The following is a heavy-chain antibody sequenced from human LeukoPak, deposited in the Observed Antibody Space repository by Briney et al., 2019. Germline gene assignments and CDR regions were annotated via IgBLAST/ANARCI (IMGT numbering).Heavy chain of an antibody. D-gene: IGHD7-27*01. Sequence: GGSVTLSCAASGLAGSGKYVSRARQAPGQGLEWVSVIYSGGSTYYADSVKGRFTISRDNSKNTLYLQMNSLRAEDTAVYYCARDRSGSGLFDPWGQGTLVTVSS. CDR3: ARDRSGSGLFDP. CDR2: IYSGGST. V-gene: IGHV3-53*01. CDR1: GLAGSGKY. J-gene: IGHJ5*02.